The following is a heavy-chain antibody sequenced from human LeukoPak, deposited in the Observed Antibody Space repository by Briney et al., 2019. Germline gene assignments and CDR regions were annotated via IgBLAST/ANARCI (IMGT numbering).Heavy chain of an antibody. CDR1: GYSFTSYW. J-gene: IGHJ6*02. Sequence: GESLKISCKGSGYSFTSYWIGWVRQMPGKGLEWMGIIYPGDSDTRYSPSFQGQVTISAGKSISTAYLQWSSLKASDTAMYYCARSKIAAAGTRPYYYGMDVWGQGTTVTVSS. CDR3: ARSKIAAAGTRPYYYGMDV. CDR2: IYPGDSDT. V-gene: IGHV5-51*01. D-gene: IGHD6-13*01.